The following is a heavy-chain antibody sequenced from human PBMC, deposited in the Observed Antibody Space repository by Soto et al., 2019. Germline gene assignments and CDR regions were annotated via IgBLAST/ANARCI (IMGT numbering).Heavy chain of an antibody. V-gene: IGHV4-31*03. Sequence: SETLSLTCTVSGGSISSGGYYWSWIRQHPGKGLEWIGYIYYSGSTYYNPSLKSRVTISVDTSKNQFSLKLSSVTAADTAVYYCARDVRSGYFFDYWGQGTLVTVS. J-gene: IGHJ4*02. CDR1: GGSISSGGYY. CDR3: ARDVRSGYFFDY. D-gene: IGHD3-22*01. CDR2: IYYSGST.